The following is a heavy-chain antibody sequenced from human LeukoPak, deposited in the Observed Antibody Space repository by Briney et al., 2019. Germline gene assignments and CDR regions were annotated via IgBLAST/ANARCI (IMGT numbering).Heavy chain of an antibody. D-gene: IGHD4-11*01. CDR1: GGSISSGSYY. CDR2: IYTSGST. Sequence: TLSLTCTVSGGSISSGSYYWSWIRQPAGKGLEWIGRIYTSGSTNYNPSLKSRVTISVDTSKNQFSLKLSSVTAADTAVYYCARYRTRDDYSNPFDYWGQGTLVTVSS. J-gene: IGHJ4*02. V-gene: IGHV4-61*02. CDR3: ARYRTRDDYSNPFDY.